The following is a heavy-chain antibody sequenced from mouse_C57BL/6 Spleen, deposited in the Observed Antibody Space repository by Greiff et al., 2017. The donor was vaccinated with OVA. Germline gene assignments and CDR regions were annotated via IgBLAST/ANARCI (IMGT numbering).Heavy chain of an antibody. CDR1: GYAFSSSW. J-gene: IGHJ4*01. V-gene: IGHV1-82*01. CDR2: IYPGDGDT. CDR3: ARSDYGPYYYAMDY. Sequence: VQLQQPGPELVKPGASVKISCKASGYAFSSSWMNWVKQRPGKGLEWIGRIYPGDGDTNYNGKFKGKATLTADKSSSTAYMQLSSLTSEDSAVYFCARSDYGPYYYAMDYWGQGTSVTVSS. D-gene: IGHD1-1*02.